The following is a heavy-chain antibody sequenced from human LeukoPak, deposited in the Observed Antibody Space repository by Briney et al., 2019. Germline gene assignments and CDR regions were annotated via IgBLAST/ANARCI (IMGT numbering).Heavy chain of an antibody. Sequence: GGSLRLSCAVSGFTFSDYTMNWVRQAPGKGLEWVASIQSNGNEKYSSDSLKGRFTISRDNSKNTLYLQMNTVRPEYTAVFYCARGVTSWPQGPYHFDYWGQGILITVSS. CDR2: IQSNGNEK. CDR3: ARGVTSWPQGPYHFDY. V-gene: IGHV3-30*02. CDR1: GFTFSDYT. D-gene: IGHD2-2*01. J-gene: IGHJ4*02.